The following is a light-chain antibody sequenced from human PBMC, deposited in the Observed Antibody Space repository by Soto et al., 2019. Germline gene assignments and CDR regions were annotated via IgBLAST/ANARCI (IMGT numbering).Light chain of an antibody. CDR2: SNN. V-gene: IGLV1-44*01. CDR1: GSNIGSNT. CDR3: AAWDDSLNGRVV. Sequence: QSVLTQPPSASGTPGQRVSVTCSGSGSNIGSNTVNWYQQLPGTAPKLLIYSNNQQPSGVPDRFSGSKSGTSASLAISGLQSEDEADYYCAAWDDSLNGRVVFGGGTKVTVL. J-gene: IGLJ2*01.